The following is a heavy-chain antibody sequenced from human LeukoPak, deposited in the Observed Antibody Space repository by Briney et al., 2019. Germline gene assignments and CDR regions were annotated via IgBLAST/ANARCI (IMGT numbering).Heavy chain of an antibody. Sequence: SETLSLTCAVYGGSFSGYYWSWIRQPPGKGLELIGFVPFRGGTYYSPSLMSRVTISQDTSKNQFSLSLTSVTAADTAVYFCARGGPYGDPYTFWGQGRMIAVS. CDR2: VPFRGGT. D-gene: IGHD4-17*01. V-gene: IGHV4-34*01. J-gene: IGHJ4*02. CDR1: GGSFSGYY. CDR3: ARGGPYGDPYTF.